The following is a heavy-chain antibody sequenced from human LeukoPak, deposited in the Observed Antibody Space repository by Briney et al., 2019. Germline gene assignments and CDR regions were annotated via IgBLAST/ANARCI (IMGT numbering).Heavy chain of an antibody. CDR2: INSDGSRT. D-gene: IGHD6-13*01. V-gene: IGHV3-74*01. CDR1: GYTFSSYW. Sequence: GGSLRLSCAASGYTFSSYWMYWVRQAPGKGRGWVSRINSDGSRTSYADSVKGRFTISRDNAKNTLYLQMNSLRVEDTAVYYCTRVIAAAGPPFDHWGQGTLVTVSS. CDR3: TRVIAAAGPPFDH. J-gene: IGHJ4*02.